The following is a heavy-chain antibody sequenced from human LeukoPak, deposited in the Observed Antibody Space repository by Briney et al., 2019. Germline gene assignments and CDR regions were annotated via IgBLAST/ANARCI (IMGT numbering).Heavy chain of an antibody. CDR1: GGSITSSPYH. Sequence: PSETLSLTCTVSGGSITSSPYHWAWIRQPPGRGPEWIATVSHSGATNYNPSLKSRVTISVDTSKNQFSLKLTSVTAADTAVYYCARVSGYDWESFYDYWGQGTLVTVSS. V-gene: IGHV4-39*07. CDR3: ARVSGYDWESFYDY. D-gene: IGHD5-12*01. J-gene: IGHJ4*02. CDR2: VSHSGAT.